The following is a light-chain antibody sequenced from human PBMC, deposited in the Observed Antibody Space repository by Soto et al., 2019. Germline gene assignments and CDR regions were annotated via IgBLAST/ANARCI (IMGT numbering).Light chain of an antibody. CDR3: QQYNDWFSIT. CDR1: QSVSSK. J-gene: IGKJ5*01. V-gene: IGKV3-15*01. Sequence: IVRTQSPASLSVSPGERDALSGRASQSVSSKLAWYRQRPGQAPRLVIYDTSTRATGVPARFSGSGSGTEFTLTISSLQSEDFGVYYCQQYNDWFSITFGQGTRL. CDR2: DTS.